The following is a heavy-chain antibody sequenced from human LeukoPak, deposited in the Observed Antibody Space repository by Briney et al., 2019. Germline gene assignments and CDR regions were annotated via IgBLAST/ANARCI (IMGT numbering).Heavy chain of an antibody. CDR2: IYYSGST. D-gene: IGHD6-25*01. Sequence: SETLSLTCTVSGASISSSYWSWVRQPPGKGLEWIGYIYYSGSTNYNPSLKSRVTISVDTSKNQFSLKLSSVTAADTAVYFCARGQRLFDYWGQGTLVTVSS. CDR1: GASISSSY. J-gene: IGHJ4*02. CDR3: ARGQRLFDY. V-gene: IGHV4-59*08.